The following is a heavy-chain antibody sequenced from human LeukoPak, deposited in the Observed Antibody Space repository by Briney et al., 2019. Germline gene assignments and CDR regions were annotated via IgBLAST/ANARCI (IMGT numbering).Heavy chain of an antibody. J-gene: IGHJ4*02. CDR3: AREGVVGATFGFWRGDY. D-gene: IGHD1-26*01. CDR1: GFTFSSYS. CDR2: ISSSSSTI. V-gene: IGHV3-48*04. Sequence: GGSLRPSCAASGFTFSSYSMNWVRQAPGKGLGWVSYISSSSSTIYYADSVKGRFTISRDNAKNSLYLQMNSLRAEDTAVYYCAREGVVGATFGFWRGDYWGQGTLVTVSS.